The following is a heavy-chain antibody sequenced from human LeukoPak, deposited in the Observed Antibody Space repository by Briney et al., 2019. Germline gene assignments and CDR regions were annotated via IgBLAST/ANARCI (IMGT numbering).Heavy chain of an antibody. CDR2: ISGSGVRL. J-gene: IGHJ4*02. Sequence: GGSLRLSCAASGLTFSNYAMSWVRQAPGKGLEWVSAISGSGVRLYYADSAKGRFTISRDNSRNTLYVQLNSLRADDTAVYYCAKERESNGYFDYWGQGVLVTVSS. V-gene: IGHV3-23*01. D-gene: IGHD3-22*01. CDR1: GLTFSNYA. CDR3: AKERESNGYFDY.